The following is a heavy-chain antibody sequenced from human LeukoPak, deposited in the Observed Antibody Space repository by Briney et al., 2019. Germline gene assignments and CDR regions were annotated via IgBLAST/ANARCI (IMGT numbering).Heavy chain of an antibody. V-gene: IGHV1-2*02. Sequence: ASVKVSCKASGYTFTGYYMHWVRQAPGQGLEWMGWINPNSGGTNYAQKFQGRVTMTRDTSIGTAYMELSRLRSDDTAVYYCARDRVYYDFWSGYYSPYFGYWGQGTLVTVSS. CDR2: INPNSGGT. CDR1: GYTFTGYY. J-gene: IGHJ4*02. D-gene: IGHD3-3*01. CDR3: ARDRVYYDFWSGYYSPYFGY.